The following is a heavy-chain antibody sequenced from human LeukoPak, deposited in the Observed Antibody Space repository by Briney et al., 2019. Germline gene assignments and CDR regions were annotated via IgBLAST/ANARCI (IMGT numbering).Heavy chain of an antibody. CDR3: AKQSAGYYDSSGYWFGY. Sequence: GGSLRLSCAASGFTFSSYAMSWVRQAPGKGLEWVSAISGSGGSTYYADSVKGRFTISRDNSKNTLYLQMNSLRAEDTAVYYCAKQSAGYYDSSGYWFGYWGQGTLVTVSS. V-gene: IGHV3-23*01. CDR1: GFTFSSYA. J-gene: IGHJ4*02. D-gene: IGHD3-22*01. CDR2: ISGSGGST.